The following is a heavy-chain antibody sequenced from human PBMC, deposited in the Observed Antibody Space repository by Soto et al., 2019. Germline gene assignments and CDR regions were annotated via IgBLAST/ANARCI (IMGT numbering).Heavy chain of an antibody. CDR3: ANTIMLGTVTSGVQYYYMDV. Sequence: QITLKESGPTLVKPTQTLALTCTFSGFSLSTPGVAVGWIRQPPGKALEWLALFYWEDVKRYSPSLKSRLTIMKDTAKNQVVLIMTNMDPVDTATYYCANTIMLGTVTSGVQYYYMDVWVKGTTVSVSS. V-gene: IGHV2-5*02. D-gene: IGHD4-17*01. CDR1: GFSLSTPGVA. J-gene: IGHJ6*03. CDR2: FYWEDVK.